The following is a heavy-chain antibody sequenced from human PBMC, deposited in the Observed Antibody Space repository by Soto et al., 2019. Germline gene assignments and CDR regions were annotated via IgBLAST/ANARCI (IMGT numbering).Heavy chain of an antibody. CDR3: ARGWYDSRGYRVSDWFDP. V-gene: IGHV4-34*01. J-gene: IGHJ5*02. CDR2: INPSGIT. D-gene: IGHD3-22*01. CDR1: GGSFSGYY. Sequence: SETLSLTCAVYGGSFSGYYWSWIRQPPGKGLEWIVEINPSGITDYNPSLKSRVTISVDTSKNQFSLKLSSVTAADTAVYYCARGWYDSRGYRVSDWFDPWGQGTLVTVSS.